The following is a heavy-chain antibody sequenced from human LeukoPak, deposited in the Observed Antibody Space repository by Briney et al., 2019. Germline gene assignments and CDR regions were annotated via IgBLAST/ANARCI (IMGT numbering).Heavy chain of an antibody. CDR3: AKDRDSSSPWYFDV. J-gene: IGHJ2*01. Sequence: GGSLRLSCAASGFTYSNYAMNWVRQAPGKGLEWVAGITGNGVSTYYADSVKGRFTISRDKSKNTLYLQMNSLRAEDTAVYYCAKDRDSSSPWYFDVWSRGTLVTVSS. CDR1: GFTYSNYA. V-gene: IGHV3-23*01. CDR2: ITGNGVST. D-gene: IGHD6-6*01.